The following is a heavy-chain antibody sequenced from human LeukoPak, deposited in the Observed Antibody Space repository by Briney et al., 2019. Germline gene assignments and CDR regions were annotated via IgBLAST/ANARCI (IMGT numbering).Heavy chain of an antibody. D-gene: IGHD5-12*01. CDR3: ARWGGYNYAFDI. CDR2: MYYSGST. V-gene: IGHV4-59*01. CDR1: GGPISSYY. J-gene: IGHJ3*02. Sequence: SETLSLTCIMSGGPISSYYWSWIRQPPGKGLEWIGYMYYSGSTKYNPSLKSRVTISEDTSNNQFSLRLNSVTAADTAVYYCARWGGYNYAFDIWGQGTMVTVSS.